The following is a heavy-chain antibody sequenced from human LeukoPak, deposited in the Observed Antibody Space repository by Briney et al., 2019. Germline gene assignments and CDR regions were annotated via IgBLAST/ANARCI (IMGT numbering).Heavy chain of an antibody. V-gene: IGHV3-73*01. CDR3: TRDSGTYNWLDP. CDR2: IDKKDNFYAT. J-gene: IGHJ5*02. D-gene: IGHD1-26*01. CDR1: GFTFSGSA. Sequence: GGSLKLSCAASGFTFSGSAIHWVRQSSGKGLEWVGHIDKKDNFYATTSAASVTGRFTTSRDDPKNTAYLQMNSLKTEDTALYYCTRDSGTYNWLDPWGQGTLVTVSS.